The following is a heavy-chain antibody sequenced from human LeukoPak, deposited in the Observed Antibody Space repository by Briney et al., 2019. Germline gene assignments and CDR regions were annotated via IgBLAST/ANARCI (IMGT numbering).Heavy chain of an antibody. J-gene: IGHJ4*02. CDR2: IYSGGST. CDR3: ARYCSSISCALSFDY. D-gene: IGHD2-2*01. V-gene: IGHV3-53*01. CDR1: GFTVSSNY. Sequence: PGGSLRLSCAASGFTVSSNYMSWVRQAPGKGLEWVSVIYSGGSTYYADSVKGRFTISRDNTKNSLYLQMNSLRAEDTAVYYCARYCSSISCALSFDYWGQRTLDTVSS.